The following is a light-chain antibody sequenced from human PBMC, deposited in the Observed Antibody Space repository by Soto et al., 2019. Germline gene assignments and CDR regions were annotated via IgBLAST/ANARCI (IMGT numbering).Light chain of an antibody. Sequence: EIVLTQSPGTLSLSPGEIATLSCRASQSVSNTYLAWYQQKPGQAPRLLIYGASGRDTGIPDMFSGSGSEADFIRTIRKLEPADVVVYYCQRDGSSPRTFGQGTKVEIK. CDR1: QSVSNTY. V-gene: IGKV3-20*01. CDR3: QRDGSSPRT. J-gene: IGKJ1*01. CDR2: GAS.